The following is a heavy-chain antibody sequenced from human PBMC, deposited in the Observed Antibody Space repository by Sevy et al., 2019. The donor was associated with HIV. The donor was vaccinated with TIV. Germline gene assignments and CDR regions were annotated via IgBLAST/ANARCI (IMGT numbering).Heavy chain of an antibody. V-gene: IGHV1-18*01. J-gene: IGHJ4*02. CDR3: ARGRSGDYESVYNY. CDR1: GYTFTSYG. Sequence: ASVKVSCKASGYTFTSYGISWVRQAPGQGLEWMGWISGYNGNTNYAQKLQGRVTMTTDTSTSTAYMELRSLRSDDTAVYYCARGRSGDYESVYNYWGQGTLVTVSS. D-gene: IGHD4-17*01. CDR2: ISGYNGNT.